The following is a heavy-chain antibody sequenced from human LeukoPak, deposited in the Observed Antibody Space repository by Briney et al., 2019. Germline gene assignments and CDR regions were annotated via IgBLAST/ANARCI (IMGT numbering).Heavy chain of an antibody. D-gene: IGHD3-10*01. V-gene: IGHV1-69*06. CDR1: GGTFSSYA. CDR2: IIPIFGTA. CDR3: ARSGFGSGISFDL. J-gene: IGHJ5*02. Sequence: SVKVSCKSSGGTFSSYAISWVRQAPGQGLEWMGGIIPIFGTANYAQKFQGRVTITADKSTSTAYMELSSLRSEDTAVYYCARSGFGSGISFDLWGQGTLVTVSS.